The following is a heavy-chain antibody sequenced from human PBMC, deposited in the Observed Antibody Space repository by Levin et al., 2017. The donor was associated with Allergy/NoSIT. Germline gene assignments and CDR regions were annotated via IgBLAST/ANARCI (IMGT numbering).Heavy chain of an antibody. D-gene: IGHD5-12*01. J-gene: IGHJ4*02. CDR2: INPNSGGT. CDR1: GYTFTGYY. Sequence: VASVKVSCKASGYTFTGYYMHWVRQAPGQGLEWMGWINPNSGGTNYAQKFQGRVTMTRDTSISTAYMELSRLRSDDTAVYYCARGRYSGYDLAFYWGQGTLVTVSS. V-gene: IGHV1-2*02. CDR3: ARGRYSGYDLAFY.